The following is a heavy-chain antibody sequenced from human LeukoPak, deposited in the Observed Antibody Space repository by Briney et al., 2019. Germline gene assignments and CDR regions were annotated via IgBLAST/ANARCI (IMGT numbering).Heavy chain of an antibody. CDR3: ARDSSSGWYFDY. V-gene: IGHV4-31*03. D-gene: IGHD6-19*01. J-gene: IGHJ4*02. CDR2: IHYSGIT. Sequence: PSQTLSLTCTVSGGSTSSGGYYWSWIRQHPGEGLEWIGYIHYSGITYYNPSLKSRVTISVDTSKNQFSLKLSSVTAADTAVYYCARDSSSGWYFDYWGQGTLVTVSS. CDR1: GGSTSSGGYY.